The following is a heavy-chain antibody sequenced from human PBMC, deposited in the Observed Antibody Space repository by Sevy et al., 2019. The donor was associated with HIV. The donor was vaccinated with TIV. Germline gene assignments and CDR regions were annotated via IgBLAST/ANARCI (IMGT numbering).Heavy chain of an antibody. J-gene: IGHJ6*03. CDR1: GGSFSGYY. CDR2: INHSAST. CDR3: AREGSSSDSYYYYMDV. V-gene: IGHV4-34*01. Sequence: SETLSFTCAVYGGSFSGYYWTWIRQPPGKGLEWIGEINHSASTNYNPSLKSRVTISVDTSKNQFSLKLTSVTAADTAVYYCAREGSSSDSYYYYMDVWGKGTTVTVSS. D-gene: IGHD6-6*01.